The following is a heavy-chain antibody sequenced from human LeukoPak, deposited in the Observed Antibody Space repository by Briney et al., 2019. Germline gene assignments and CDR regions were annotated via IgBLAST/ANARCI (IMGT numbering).Heavy chain of an antibody. V-gene: IGHV3-48*03. CDR3: TTLGYHLDS. D-gene: IGHD3-22*01. J-gene: IGHJ4*02. CDR1: GLDFGAYE. Sequence: GGSLGLSCAASGLDFGAYEMNWVRQAPGKGLEWVAYFAGSDTTKYYADSVRGRFTISRDNAKKSLYLRMNSLRAEDTALYYCTTLGYHLDSWGQGTLVTVSS. CDR2: FAGSDTTK.